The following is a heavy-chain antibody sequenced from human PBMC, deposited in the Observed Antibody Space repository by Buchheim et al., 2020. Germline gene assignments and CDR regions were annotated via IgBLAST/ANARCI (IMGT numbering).Heavy chain of an antibody. Sequence: QVQLQESGPGLVKPSQTLSLTCPVSGGYNSSGGYYWSWIRQHPGKGLEWIGYIYYSGSTYYNPSLKSRVTISVDTSKNKFSLRLSPVSAADTAVYYCARVPLPGGYCGSTSCYTGFDYWGQGTL. CDR3: ARVPLPGGYCGSTSCYTGFDY. J-gene: IGHJ4*02. CDR1: GGYNSSGGYY. D-gene: IGHD2-2*02. CDR2: IYYSGST. V-gene: IGHV4-31*03.